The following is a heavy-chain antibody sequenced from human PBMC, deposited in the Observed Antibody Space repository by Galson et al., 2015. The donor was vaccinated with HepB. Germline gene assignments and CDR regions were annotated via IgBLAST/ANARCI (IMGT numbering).Heavy chain of an antibody. Sequence: SVKVSCKASGGTFSSYAISWVRQAPGQGLEWMGGIIPIFGTANYAQKFQGRVTITADESTSTAYMELSSLRSEDTAVYYCARVPYYPQPLDIWGQGTMVTVS. CDR2: IIPIFGTA. CDR3: ARVPYYPQPLDI. D-gene: IGHD1-26*01. J-gene: IGHJ3*02. CDR1: GGTFSSYA. V-gene: IGHV1-69*13.